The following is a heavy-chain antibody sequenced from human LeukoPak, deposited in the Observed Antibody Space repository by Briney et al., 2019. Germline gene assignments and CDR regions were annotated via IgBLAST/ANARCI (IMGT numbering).Heavy chain of an antibody. J-gene: IGHJ6*04. Sequence: TSVKVSCKASGFTFTSSAVQWVRQARGQRLEWIGWIVVGSGNTNYVQKFQERVTITRDMSTSTAYMELSSLRSEDTAVYYCAADGGYQLLRHYYYGMDVWGKGTTVTVSS. CDR2: IVVGSGNT. V-gene: IGHV1-58*01. CDR3: AADGGYQLLRHYYYGMDV. D-gene: IGHD2-2*01. CDR1: GFTFTSSA.